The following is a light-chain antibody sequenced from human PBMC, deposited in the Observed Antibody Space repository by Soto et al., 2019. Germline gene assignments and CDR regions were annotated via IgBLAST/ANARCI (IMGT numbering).Light chain of an antibody. J-gene: IGKJ4*01. CDR1: QSVSSN. Sequence: EIVMTQSPATLSVSPGERVILSCRASQSVSSNLAWYQQRPGQAPRLLIYGASTRATGIPASFSGSGSGTEFTLTISSLQSEDFAVYYCQQYNNWPLTFGGGTKVAI. V-gene: IGKV3-15*01. CDR3: QQYNNWPLT. CDR2: GAS.